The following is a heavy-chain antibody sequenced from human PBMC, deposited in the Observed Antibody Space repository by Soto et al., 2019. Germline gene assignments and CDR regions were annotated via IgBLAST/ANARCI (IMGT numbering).Heavy chain of an antibody. CDR2: ISSTTNYI. CDR3: ARESEDLTSNFDY. J-gene: IGHJ4*02. V-gene: IGHV3-21*06. Sequence: GGSLRLSCAASGFTFTRYSMNCVRQAPGKGLEWVSSISSTTNYIYYGDSMKGRFTISRDNAKNSLYLEMNSLRAEDTAVYYCARESEDLTSNFDYWGQGTLVTVSS. CDR1: GFTFTRYS.